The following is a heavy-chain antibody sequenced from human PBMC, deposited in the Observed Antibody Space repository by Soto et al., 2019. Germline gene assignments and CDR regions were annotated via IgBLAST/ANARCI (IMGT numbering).Heavy chain of an antibody. CDR2: ISYDGSNK. J-gene: IGHJ4*02. D-gene: IGHD1-26*01. CDR1: GFTFSSYG. Sequence: QVQLVESGGGVVQPGRSLRLSCAASGFTFSSYGMHWVRQAPGKGLEWVAVISYDGSNKYYADSVKGRFTISRDNSKNTLYLQMNSLRAEDMAVYYCAKAARGAGGYWGQGTLVTVSS. V-gene: IGHV3-30*18. CDR3: AKAARGAGGY.